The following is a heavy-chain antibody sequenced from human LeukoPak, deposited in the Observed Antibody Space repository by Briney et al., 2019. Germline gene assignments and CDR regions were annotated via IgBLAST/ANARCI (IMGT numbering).Heavy chain of an antibody. V-gene: IGHV3-53*01. CDR2: IYSGGST. Sequence: GGSLRLSCAASGFTVSSNSMSWVRQAPGKGLEWVSLIYSGGSTNYADSVRGRFTISRDNSENTLYLQMNSLSAEDTAVYYCARAMASRRYYFDYWGEGTLVTVSS. CDR1: GFTVSSNS. CDR3: ARAMASRRYYFDY. D-gene: IGHD5-24*01. J-gene: IGHJ4*02.